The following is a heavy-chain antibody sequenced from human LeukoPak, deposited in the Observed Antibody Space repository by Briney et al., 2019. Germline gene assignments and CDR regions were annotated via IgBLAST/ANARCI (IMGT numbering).Heavy chain of an antibody. CDR1: GGSISSYY. CDR2: ISYTGST. Sequence: SETLSLTCSVSGGSISSYYWNWIRQPPGKGLEWIGYISYTGSTNYNPSLKSRVTMSVDTSNNQFSLKLSSVTAADTAVYYCARSVLDETYYMDVWGKGTTVTVSS. V-gene: IGHV4-59*12. J-gene: IGHJ6*03. CDR3: ARSVLDETYYMDV. D-gene: IGHD3-16*01.